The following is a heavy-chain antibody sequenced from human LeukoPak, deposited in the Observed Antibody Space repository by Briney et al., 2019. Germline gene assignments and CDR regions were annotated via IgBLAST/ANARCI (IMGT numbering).Heavy chain of an antibody. CDR2: IYSGGST. J-gene: IGHJ6*02. Sequence: GGSLRLSCAASGFSFSNHGMRWVRQAPGKGLEWVSLIYSGGSTYYADSVKGRFTISRDDSKNTLYVQMNSLRAEDTAVYYCAREDKRFTIFGVVIPNDYYYYGMDVWGQGTTVTVSS. CDR3: AREDKRFTIFGVVIPNDYYYYGMDV. V-gene: IGHV3-53*01. D-gene: IGHD3-3*01. CDR1: GFSFSNHG.